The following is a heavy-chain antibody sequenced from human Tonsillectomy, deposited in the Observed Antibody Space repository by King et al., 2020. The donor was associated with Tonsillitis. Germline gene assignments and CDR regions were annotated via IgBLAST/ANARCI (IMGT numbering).Heavy chain of an antibody. V-gene: IGHV3-30*04. CDR1: GFTFSSYA. CDR3: ASYYCSGGSCYEEYFQD. Sequence: VQLVESGGGVVQPGRSLRLSCAASGFTFSSYAMHWVRQAPGKGLEWVAVISYDGSNKYYADSVKGRFTISRDNSKNTLYLQMNSLRAEDTAVYYCASYYCSGGSCYEEYFQDWGQGTLVTVSS. D-gene: IGHD2-15*01. CDR2: ISYDGSNK. J-gene: IGHJ1*01.